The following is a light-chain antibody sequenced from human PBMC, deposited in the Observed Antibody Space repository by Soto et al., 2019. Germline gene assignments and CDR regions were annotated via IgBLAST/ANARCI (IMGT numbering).Light chain of an antibody. V-gene: IGLV1-51*01. CDR1: NSNIGHNY. CDR2: DNN. J-gene: IGLJ3*02. CDR3: GTWDSRLSDVV. Sequence: QSALTQPPSVSAAPGQKVTISCSGSNSNIGHNYVSWYQQLPGTAPKLLIYDNNKRPSGIPDRFSGSKSGTSATLGITGLQTGDEADYYCGTWDSRLSDVVFGGGTKLTVL.